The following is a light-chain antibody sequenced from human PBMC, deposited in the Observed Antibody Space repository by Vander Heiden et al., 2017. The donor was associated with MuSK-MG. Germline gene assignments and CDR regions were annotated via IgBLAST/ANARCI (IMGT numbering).Light chain of an antibody. Sequence: EIVVTQSPGTLSLSPGERATLSCRASQSISSGFLAWYQQNPGQAPRLLIYGASSRATGIADRFSGSASGTDFTLTISILDPEDFAVYYCQQDHNSPITFGGGTKVEIK. V-gene: IGKV3-20*01. CDR3: QQDHNSPIT. J-gene: IGKJ4*01. CDR2: GAS. CDR1: QSISSGF.